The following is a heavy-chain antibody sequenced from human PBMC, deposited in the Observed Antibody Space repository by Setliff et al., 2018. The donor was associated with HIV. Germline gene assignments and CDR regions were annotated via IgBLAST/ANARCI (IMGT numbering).Heavy chain of an antibody. V-gene: IGHV3-11*05. CDR2: ISSSATYT. CDR3: ARDVAVAGTEF. Sequence: PGGSLRLSCAASGFTFSDYYMTWIRQAPGKGLEWVSFISSSATYTTYADSVKGRFTISRDNAKKSMYLQMNSLRGEDTAVYYCARDVAVAGTEFWGQGTLVTVSS. J-gene: IGHJ4*02. CDR1: GFTFSDYY. D-gene: IGHD6-19*01.